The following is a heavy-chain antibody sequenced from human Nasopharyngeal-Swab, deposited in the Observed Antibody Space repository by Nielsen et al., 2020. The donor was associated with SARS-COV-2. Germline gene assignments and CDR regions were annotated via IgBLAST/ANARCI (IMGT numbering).Heavy chain of an antibody. D-gene: IGHD6-19*01. CDR3: ARSSGWYYFDY. J-gene: IGHJ4*02. CDR2: INSDGSST. CDR1: GFTFSRYW. V-gene: IGHV3-74*01. Sequence: GESLNISCAASGFTFSRYWMHWVRQAPGKGLVWVSRINSDGSSTRYADSVKGRLTISRDNAKNTLYLQMNSLRAEDTAVYYCARSSGWYYFDYWGQGTLVTVSS.